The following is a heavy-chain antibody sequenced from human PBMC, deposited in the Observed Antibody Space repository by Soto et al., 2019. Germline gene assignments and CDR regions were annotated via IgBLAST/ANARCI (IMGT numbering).Heavy chain of an antibody. Sequence: GWIRQPHGNALEWMGIIYPGDSDTRYSPAFQGQVTISADKSISTADLQWSSLKASDTAMYYCARQMTTRLRYYYYYMDVWGKGTTVTVSS. CDR3: ARQMTTRLRYYYYYMDV. V-gene: IGHV5-51*01. D-gene: IGHD4-17*01. CDR2: IYPGDSDT. J-gene: IGHJ6*03.